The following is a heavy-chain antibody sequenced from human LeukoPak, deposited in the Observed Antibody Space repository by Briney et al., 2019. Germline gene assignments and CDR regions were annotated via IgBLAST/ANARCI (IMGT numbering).Heavy chain of an antibody. Sequence: SETLSLTCTVSGGSISSSSYYCGWIRQPPGKGLEWIGSIYYSGSTYYNPSLKSRVTISVDTSKNQFSLELNSVTPADTAVYYCARGGNYWPQWWFDPWGRGTLVSVSS. CDR2: IYYSGST. D-gene: IGHD1-26*01. CDR3: ARGGNYWPQWWFDP. J-gene: IGHJ5*02. V-gene: IGHV4-39*07. CDR1: GGSISSSSYY.